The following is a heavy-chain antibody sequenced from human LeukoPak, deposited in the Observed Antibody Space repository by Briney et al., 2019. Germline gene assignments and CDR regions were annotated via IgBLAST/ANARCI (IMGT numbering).Heavy chain of an antibody. CDR3: AKVWGLRRFDY. CDR2: ISGSGGST. D-gene: IGHD4-17*01. V-gene: IGHV3-23*01. Sequence: SGGSLRLSCAASGFTFSRYAMIWVRQAPGKGLEWVSAISGSGGSTYYADSVKGRFTISRDNSKNTLYLQMNSLRAEDTAVYYCAKVWGLRRFDYWGQGTLVTVSS. J-gene: IGHJ4*02. CDR1: GFTFSRYA.